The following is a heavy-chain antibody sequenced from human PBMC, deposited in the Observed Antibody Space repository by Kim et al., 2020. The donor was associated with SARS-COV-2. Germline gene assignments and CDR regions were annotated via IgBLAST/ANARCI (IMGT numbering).Heavy chain of an antibody. J-gene: IGHJ5*01. Sequence: YNPYLKSRVTISVDTSNNHFSLKLTSVTAADTSKYYCARPGSVSGWFYFDSWGQGTLVTVSS. D-gene: IGHD6-19*01. V-gene: IGHV4-39*01. CDR3: ARPGSVSGWFYFDS.